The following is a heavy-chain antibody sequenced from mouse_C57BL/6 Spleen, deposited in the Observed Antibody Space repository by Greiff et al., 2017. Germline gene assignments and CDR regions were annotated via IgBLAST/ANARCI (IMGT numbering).Heavy chain of an antibody. CDR3: ARGEPAVAGDY. V-gene: IGHV1-76*01. D-gene: IGHD1-1*01. J-gene: IGHJ2*01. CDR2: IYPGSGNT. Sequence: VQLQQSGAELVRPGASVKLSCKASGYTFTDYYINWVKQRPGQGLEWIARIYPGSGNTYYNEKFKGKATLTAEKSSSTAYMQLSSLTSEDSAVYFCARGEPAVAGDYWGQGTTLTVSS. CDR1: GYTFTDYY.